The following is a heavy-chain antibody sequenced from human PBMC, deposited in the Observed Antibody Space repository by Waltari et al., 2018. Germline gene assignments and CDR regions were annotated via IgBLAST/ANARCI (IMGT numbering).Heavy chain of an antibody. CDR3: TTLDAPWGG. J-gene: IGHJ4*01. Sequence: EVQMVESGGGSGKAGDSLSLSCVASGLGFGAAWRTWVRQAPGKGLEWVGRIKSQNDGATTDFAASVSGRFSISRDDSQNMVFLQMNSLRVEDTALYYCTTLDAPWGGWGHGTLVTVSS. D-gene: IGHD7-27*01. V-gene: IGHV3-15*01. CDR2: IKSQNDGATT. CDR1: GLGFGAAW.